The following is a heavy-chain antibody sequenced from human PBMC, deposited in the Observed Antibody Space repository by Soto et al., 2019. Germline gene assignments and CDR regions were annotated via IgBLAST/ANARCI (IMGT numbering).Heavy chain of an antibody. V-gene: IGHV3-21*01. Sequence: GGSLRLSCAASGFTFSSYSMNWVRQAPGKGLEWVSSISSSSSYIYYADSVKGRFTISRDNAKNSLYLQMNSLRAEDTAVYYCARDAGYCSSTSCYRSAFDIWGQGTMVTDSS. CDR2: ISSSSSYI. D-gene: IGHD2-2*01. J-gene: IGHJ3*02. CDR1: GFTFSSYS. CDR3: ARDAGYCSSTSCYRSAFDI.